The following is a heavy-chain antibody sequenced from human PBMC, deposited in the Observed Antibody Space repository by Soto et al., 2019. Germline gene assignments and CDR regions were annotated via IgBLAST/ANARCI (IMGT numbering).Heavy chain of an antibody. CDR2: IYYSGST. Sequence: SETLSHTCNVSGGSISSYYWSWIRQPPGKGLEWIGYIYYSGSTNYNPSLKSRVTISVDTSKNQFSLKLSSVTAADTAVYYCARGFIAAAGWDYYYGMDVWGQGTTVTVSS. V-gene: IGHV4-59*01. CDR3: ARGFIAAAGWDYYYGMDV. D-gene: IGHD6-13*01. J-gene: IGHJ6*02. CDR1: GGSISSYY.